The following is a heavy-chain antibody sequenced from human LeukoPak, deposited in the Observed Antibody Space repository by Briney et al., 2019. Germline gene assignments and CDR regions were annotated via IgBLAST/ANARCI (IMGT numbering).Heavy chain of an antibody. D-gene: IGHD3-3*01. CDR3: AKMEGQRLYDYCMDG. CDR1: GFAFSNFA. CDR2: MSGSGYYT. Sequence: GGSLRLSCAASGFAFSNFAMSWVRQAPGKGLEWVSAMSGSGYYTYYVESVKGRFTISRDNSKNTLYLHMNSLRADDTAVYYCAKMEGQRLYDYCMDGGGRGTTVTVS. J-gene: IGHJ6*03. V-gene: IGHV3-23*01.